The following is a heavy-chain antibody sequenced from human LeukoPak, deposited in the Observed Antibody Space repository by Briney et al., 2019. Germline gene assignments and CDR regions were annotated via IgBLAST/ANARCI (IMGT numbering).Heavy chain of an antibody. CDR3: ARGPDIVVVVAATDHFQH. V-gene: IGHV4-34*01. CDR2: INHSGST. J-gene: IGHJ1*01. D-gene: IGHD2-15*01. CDR1: GGSFSGYY. Sequence: SETLSLTCAVYGGSFSGYYWSWIRQPPGKGLEWIGEINHSGSTNYNPSLKSRVTISVDTSKNQFSLKLSSVTAADTAVYYCARGPDIVVVVAATDHFQHWGQGTLVTVSS.